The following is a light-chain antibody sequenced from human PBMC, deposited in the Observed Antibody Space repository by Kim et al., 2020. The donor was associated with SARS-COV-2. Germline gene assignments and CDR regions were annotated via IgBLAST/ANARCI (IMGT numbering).Light chain of an antibody. J-gene: IGLJ2*01. V-gene: IGLV3-19*01. CDR1: SLRNYY. Sequence: SSELTQDPVVSVALGQTVRITCQGDSLRNYYPTWYQQKPRQAPVLVIYGRNNRPSGIPDRFSGSASGNTASLTISGTQADDEADFYCQSRDSGGRVIFGGGTKLTVL. CDR3: QSRDSGGRVI. CDR2: GRN.